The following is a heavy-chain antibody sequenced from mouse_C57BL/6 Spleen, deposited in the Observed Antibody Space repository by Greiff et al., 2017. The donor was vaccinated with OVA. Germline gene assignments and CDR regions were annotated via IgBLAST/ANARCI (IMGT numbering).Heavy chain of an antibody. CDR1: GFSLSTSGMG. D-gene: IGHD1-1*01. CDR3: ARYGSSYWFAY. V-gene: IGHV8-12*01. J-gene: IGHJ3*01. Sequence: QVTLKESGPGILQSSQTLSLTCSFSGFSLSTSGMGVSWIRQPSGKGLEWLAHIYWDDDKRYNPSLKSRLTISKDTSRNQVFLKITSVDTADTATYYCARYGSSYWFAYWGQGTLVTVSA. CDR2: IYWDDDK.